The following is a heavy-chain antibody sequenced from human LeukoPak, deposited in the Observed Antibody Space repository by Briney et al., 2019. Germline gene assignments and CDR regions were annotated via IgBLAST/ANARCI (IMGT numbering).Heavy chain of an antibody. V-gene: IGHV1-69*05. Sequence: ASVKVSCKASGGTFSSYAISWVRQAPGQGLEWMGGIIPIFGTANYAQKFQGRVTITTDESTSTAYMELSSLRSDDTAAYYCAREVSDSLFDPWGQGTLVTVSS. J-gene: IGHJ5*02. CDR3: AREVSDSLFDP. CDR2: IIPIFGTA. CDR1: GGTFSSYA. D-gene: IGHD3-9*01.